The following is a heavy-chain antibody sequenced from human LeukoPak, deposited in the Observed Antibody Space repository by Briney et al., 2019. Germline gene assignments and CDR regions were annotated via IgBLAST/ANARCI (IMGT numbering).Heavy chain of an antibody. J-gene: IGHJ6*03. CDR3: ARVTTMVRGVDYYYYMDV. D-gene: IGHD3-10*01. CDR2: ISWDSGST. Sequence: HSGGSLRLSCAASGFTFDDYTMHWVRQAPGKGLEWVSLISWDSGSTYYADSVKGRFTISRDNAKNSLYLQMNSLRAEDTALYHCARVTTMVRGVDYYYYMDVWGKGTTVTVSS. CDR1: GFTFDDYT. V-gene: IGHV3-43*01.